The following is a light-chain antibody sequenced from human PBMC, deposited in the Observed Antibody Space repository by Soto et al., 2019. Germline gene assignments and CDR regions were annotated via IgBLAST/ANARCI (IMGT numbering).Light chain of an antibody. CDR3: QQSYTTLSWT. J-gene: IGKJ1*01. Sequence: DIQMTQSPSSLSASVGDRVTITCRASQSNSTYLNWYQQKPGKAPKLLIYGASSLQGGVPSRFSGSGSGTDFTLTISSLQPEDFATYYCQQSYTTLSWTFGQGTKVEIK. V-gene: IGKV1-39*01. CDR2: GAS. CDR1: QSNSTY.